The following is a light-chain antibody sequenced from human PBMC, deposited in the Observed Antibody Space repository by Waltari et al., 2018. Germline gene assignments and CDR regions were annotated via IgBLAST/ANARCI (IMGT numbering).Light chain of an antibody. CDR2: GAS. CDR1: QSVSSN. V-gene: IGKV3-15*01. CDR3: QQYNNWPPLT. Sequence: EIVMTQSPATLSVSPGERATLSCWASQSVSSNLAWYQQKPGQAPRLLIYGASTRATGISARFSGSGSGTEFTLTISSLQSEDFAVYYCQQYNNWPPLTFGGGTKVEIK. J-gene: IGKJ4*01.